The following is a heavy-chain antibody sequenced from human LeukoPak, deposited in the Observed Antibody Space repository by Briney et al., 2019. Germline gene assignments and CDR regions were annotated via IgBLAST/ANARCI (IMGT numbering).Heavy chain of an antibody. CDR2: ISSSSSTI. J-gene: IGHJ4*02. D-gene: IGHD6-13*01. Sequence: PGGSLRLSCAASGFTFSSYSMNWVRQAPGKGLEWVSYISSSSSTIYYADSVKGRFTISRDNAKNSLYLQMNSLRAEDTAVYYCASLYSSSWYVVAYWGQGTLVTVSS. CDR3: ASLYSSSWYVVAY. V-gene: IGHV3-48*01. CDR1: GFTFSSYS.